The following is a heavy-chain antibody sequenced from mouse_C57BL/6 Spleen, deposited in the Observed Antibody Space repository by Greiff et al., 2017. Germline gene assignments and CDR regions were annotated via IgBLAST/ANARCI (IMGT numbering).Heavy chain of an antibody. J-gene: IGHJ2*01. V-gene: IGHV1-15*01. D-gene: IGHD2-2*01. CDR1: GYTFTDYE. CDR2: IDPETGGT. Sequence: VQRVESGAELVRPGASVTLSCKASGYTFTDYEMHWVKQTPVHGLEWIGAIDPETGGTAYNQKFKGKAILTADKSSSTAYMELRSLTSEDSAVYYCTPSTMVTGYWGQGTTLTVSS. CDR3: TPSTMVTGY.